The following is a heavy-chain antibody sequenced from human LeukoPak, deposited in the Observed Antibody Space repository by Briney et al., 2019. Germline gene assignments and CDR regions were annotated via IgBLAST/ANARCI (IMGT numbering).Heavy chain of an antibody. CDR1: GYTFTDYY. D-gene: IGHD6-19*01. CDR3: ARDKDSAVAGWLDY. J-gene: IGHJ4*02. V-gene: IGHV1-2*02. CDR2: INPNSGGT. Sequence: ASVKVSCKASGYTFTDYYVHWVRQAPGQGLEWMGWINPNSGGTNYAQKFQGRVTMTRDTSISTAYMELSRLRSDDTAVYYCARDKDSAVAGWLDYWGQGTLVTVSS.